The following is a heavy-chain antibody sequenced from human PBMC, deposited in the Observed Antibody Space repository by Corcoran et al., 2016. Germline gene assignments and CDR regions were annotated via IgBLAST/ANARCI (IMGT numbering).Heavy chain of an antibody. D-gene: IGHD3-22*01. CDR2: INAGNGNT. J-gene: IGHJ4*02. Sequence: QVQLVQSGAEVKKPGASVKVSCKASGYTFTSYAMHWVRQAPGQRLEWMGGINAGNGNTKYSQKFQGRVTITRDTSASTAYMELSSLRSEDTAVYYVAGVSLVWLTASFDYWGQGTLVTVSA. CDR1: GYTFTSYA. V-gene: IGHV1-3*01. CDR3: AGVSLVWLTASFDY.